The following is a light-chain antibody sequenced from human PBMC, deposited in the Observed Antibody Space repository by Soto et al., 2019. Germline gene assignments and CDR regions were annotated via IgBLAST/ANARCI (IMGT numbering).Light chain of an antibody. J-gene: IGLJ2*01. CDR2: EVS. Sequence: QSVLTQSPSASGSPGQSVTISCTGTSSDVGGYNYVSWYQQHPGKAPKLMIYEVSKRPSGVPDRFSGSKSGNTASLTVSGLQAEDEADYYCRSYAGSKTLFGGGTKLTVL. V-gene: IGLV2-8*01. CDR3: RSYAGSKTL. CDR1: SSDVGGYNY.